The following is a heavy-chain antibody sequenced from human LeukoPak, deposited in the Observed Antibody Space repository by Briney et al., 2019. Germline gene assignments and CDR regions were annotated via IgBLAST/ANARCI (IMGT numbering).Heavy chain of an antibody. J-gene: IGHJ6*03. CDR2: ISAYNGNT. CDR3: ARGGRQWLVNYYYYYYMDV. V-gene: IGHV1-18*01. D-gene: IGHD6-19*01. Sequence: ASGKVSWKASGYAFTSYGISWVREAPGQGVEWMGWISAYNGNTNYAQKLQGRVTMTTDTSTSTAYMELRSLRSDDTAVYYCARGGRQWLVNYYYYYYMDVWGKGTTVTVSS. CDR1: GYAFTSYG.